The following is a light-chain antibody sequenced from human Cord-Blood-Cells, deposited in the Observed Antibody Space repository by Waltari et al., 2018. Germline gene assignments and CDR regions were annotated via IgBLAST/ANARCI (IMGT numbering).Light chain of an antibody. CDR1: SSDVGGYNY. CDR3: SSYTSSSISYV. Sequence: QSALTQPASVSGSPGQSITISCTGTSSDVGGYNYVSWYQQHPDKAPKLMIYDVSNRPSGFSNRFSGSKSGNTASLTISGLQAEDEADYYCSSYTSSSISYVFGTGTKVTVL. CDR2: DVS. J-gene: IGLJ1*01. V-gene: IGLV2-14*01.